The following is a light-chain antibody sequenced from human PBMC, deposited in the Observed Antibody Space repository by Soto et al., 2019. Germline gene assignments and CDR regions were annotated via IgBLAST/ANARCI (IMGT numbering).Light chain of an antibody. V-gene: IGLV2-23*02. J-gene: IGLJ3*02. CDR3: CSYAGSSSPWV. CDR2: EVS. CDR1: SSDVGSYNL. Sequence: QSALTQPASASGSPGQSITISCTGTSSDVGSYNLVSWYQQHPGKAPKLLIYEVSKRPSGVSNRFSGSKSGNTASLTISGLLAEDEADYYCCSYAGSSSPWVFGGGTKLTVL.